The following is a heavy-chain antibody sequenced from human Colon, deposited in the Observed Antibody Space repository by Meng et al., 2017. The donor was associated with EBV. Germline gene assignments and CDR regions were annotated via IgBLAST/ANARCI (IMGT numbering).Heavy chain of an antibody. J-gene: IGHJ4*02. Sequence: LQESGPGLVKPSQTLSLTCTGPGGSVSSGGYYWTWIRQHPGKGLEWFGHIYYSGSTFYNPSLKRRVIISIDTSKNQFSLNLRSVTAADTAVYYCARVSSGWDYFDYWGQGTLVTVSS. CDR2: IYYSGST. CDR3: ARVSSGWDYFDY. D-gene: IGHD6-19*01. CDR1: GGSVSSGGYY. V-gene: IGHV4-31*03.